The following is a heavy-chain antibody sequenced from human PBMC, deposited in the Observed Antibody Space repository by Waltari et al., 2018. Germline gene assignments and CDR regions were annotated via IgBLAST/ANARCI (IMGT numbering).Heavy chain of an antibody. J-gene: IGHJ4*02. CDR3: ARSRATYYYDSSGYPPLGY. V-gene: IGHV4-34*01. CDR1: GGSFSGYY. Sequence: QVQLQQWGAGLLKPSETLYLTCAVYGGSFSGYYWSWIRQPPGKGLEWIGEINHRGSTNYNPSLKSRVTISVDTSKNQFSLKLSSVTASDTAVYYCARSRATYYYDSSGYPPLGYWGQGTLVTVSS. CDR2: INHRGST. D-gene: IGHD3-22*01.